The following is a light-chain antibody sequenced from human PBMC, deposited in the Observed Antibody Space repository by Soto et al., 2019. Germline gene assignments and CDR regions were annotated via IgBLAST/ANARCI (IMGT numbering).Light chain of an antibody. CDR1: HDIGTY. V-gene: IGKV1-33*01. Sequence: DFQITQSPSSLSASVGDRVTITCQASHDIGTYLNWYQHKPGKAPKLLIFDTSLFATGVPARFSGSGSDTHFTFTITNLQAEDFAAYSCQQFDSVPLTFVGGAHVEI. CDR3: QQFDSVPLT. CDR2: DTS. J-gene: IGKJ4*01.